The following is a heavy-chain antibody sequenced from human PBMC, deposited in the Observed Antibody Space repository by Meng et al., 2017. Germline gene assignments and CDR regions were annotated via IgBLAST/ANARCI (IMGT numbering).Heavy chain of an antibody. Sequence: QVQMGQSGAEVKKPGSSVKVSCKASGGTFSSYAISWVRHAPGQGLEWMGGIIPIFGTANYAQKFQGRVTITADESTSTAYMELSSLRSEDTAVYYCARVLRDGYNLGYWGQGTLVTVSS. D-gene: IGHD5-24*01. CDR3: ARVLRDGYNLGY. V-gene: IGHV1-69*01. J-gene: IGHJ4*02. CDR1: GGTFSSYA. CDR2: IIPIFGTA.